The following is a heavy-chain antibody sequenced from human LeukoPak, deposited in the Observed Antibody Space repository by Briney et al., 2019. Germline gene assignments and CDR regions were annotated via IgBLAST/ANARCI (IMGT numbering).Heavy chain of an antibody. V-gene: IGHV1-46*01. J-gene: IGHJ3*02. CDR1: GYTFTSYY. CDR2: INPSGGST. D-gene: IGHD6-6*01. CDR3: ARDRLGRSYSSSVDDAFDI. Sequence: ASVTVSCKASGYTFTSYYMHWVRQAPGQGLEWMGIINPSGGSTSYAQKFQGRVTMTRDMSTSTVYMELSSLRSEDTAVYYCARDRLGRSYSSSVDDAFDIWGQGTMVTVSS.